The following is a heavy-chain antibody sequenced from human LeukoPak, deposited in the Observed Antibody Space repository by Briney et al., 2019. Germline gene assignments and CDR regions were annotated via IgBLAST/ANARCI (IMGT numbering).Heavy chain of an antibody. J-gene: IGHJ3*02. D-gene: IGHD1-26*01. CDR1: VFTFSSYS. Sequence: KPGGSLRLSCAASVFTFSSYSMNWVRQAPGKGLEWVSSISSSSSYIYYADSVKGRFTISRDNAKNSLYLQMNSLRAEDTAVYYCASNWWEPLSGDAFDIWGQGTMVTVSS. CDR2: ISSSSSYI. CDR3: ASNWWEPLSGDAFDI. V-gene: IGHV3-21*01.